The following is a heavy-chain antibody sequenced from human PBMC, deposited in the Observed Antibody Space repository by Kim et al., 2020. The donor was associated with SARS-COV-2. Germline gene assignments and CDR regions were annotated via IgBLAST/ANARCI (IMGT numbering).Heavy chain of an antibody. CDR2: IHSAGIT. D-gene: IGHD6-13*01. J-gene: IGHJ4*02. CDR3: ARGKPAWYAFEN. Sequence: GGSLRLSCAASGFTVSSNYISWVRQAPGKGLEWVSVIHSAGITYYADSVKGRFTISRDDSKNTLYLQMNSLRAEDTAVYYCARGKPAWYAFENWGQGTL. CDR1: GFTVSSNY. V-gene: IGHV3-53*01.